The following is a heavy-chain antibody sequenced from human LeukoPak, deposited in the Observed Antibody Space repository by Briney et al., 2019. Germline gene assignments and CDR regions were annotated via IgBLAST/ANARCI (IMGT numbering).Heavy chain of an antibody. CDR3: ARPETQYSSGLDGFDI. CDR1: GFTFSTYW. D-gene: IGHD6-19*01. Sequence: GGFLRLSCAASGFTFSTYWMHWVRQAPGKGLVWVSRINSDGSRTTYADSVKGRFTISRDNAKNTLYLQMNSLRTEDTAVYYCARPETQYSSGLDGFDIWGQGTMVTVSS. J-gene: IGHJ3*02. CDR2: INSDGSRT. V-gene: IGHV3-74*01.